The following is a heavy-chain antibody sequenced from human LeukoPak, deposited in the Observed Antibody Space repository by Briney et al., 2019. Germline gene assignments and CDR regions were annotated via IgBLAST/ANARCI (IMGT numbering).Heavy chain of an antibody. V-gene: IGHV4-59*01. CDR3: ARGHYCSSTSCYGFYFDY. J-gene: IGHJ4*02. Sequence: SETLSLTCTVSGGSISSYYWSWIRQPPGKGLEWIGYIYYSGSTNYNPSLKSRVTISVDTSKNQFSLKLSSVTAADTAVYYCARGHYCSSTSCYGFYFDYWGQGTLVTVSS. CDR1: GGSISSYY. CDR2: IYYSGST. D-gene: IGHD2-2*01.